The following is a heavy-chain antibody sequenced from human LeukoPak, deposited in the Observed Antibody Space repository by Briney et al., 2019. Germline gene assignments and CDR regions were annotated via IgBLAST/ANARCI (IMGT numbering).Heavy chain of an antibody. CDR1: GFTFSTHW. J-gene: IGHJ4*02. CDR3: ARLLGTATTYDY. V-gene: IGHV3-7*01. Sequence: GGSLRLSCEASGFTFSTHWMSWVRRAPGKGLEWVASITPDGSQKHYVDSVKGRFTISRDNTENSLYLQMHSLGAEDTAVYYCARLLGTATTYDYWGQGTLVTVSS. D-gene: IGHD5-24*01. CDR2: ITPDGSQK.